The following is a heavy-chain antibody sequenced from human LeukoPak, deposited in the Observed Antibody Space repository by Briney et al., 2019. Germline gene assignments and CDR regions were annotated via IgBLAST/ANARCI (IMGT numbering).Heavy chain of an antibody. CDR3: GRRPAGTRTFDY. D-gene: IGHD1-7*01. CDR1: GYSFTSYW. J-gene: IGHJ4*02. Sequence: NSGESLQISCMGSGYSFTSYWIGGVRQMPGKGLEWMGVIYGADYTTIYSPPVHGQITISADKSISTAYRHETSLKASDAAMYNCGRRPAGTRTFDYWDQGALVTVSS. V-gene: IGHV5-51*01. CDR2: IYGADYTT.